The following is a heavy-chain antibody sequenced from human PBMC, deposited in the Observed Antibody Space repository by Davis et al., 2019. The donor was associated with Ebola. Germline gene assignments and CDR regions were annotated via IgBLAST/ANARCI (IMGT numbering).Heavy chain of an antibody. V-gene: IGHV3-23*01. D-gene: IGHD1-26*01. CDR3: AKDRGGSYYAPFDY. CDR1: GFTVSSNY. J-gene: IGHJ4*02. Sequence: GESLKISCAASGFTVSSNYMSWVRQAPGKGLEWVSAISGSGGSTYYADSVKGRFTISRDNSKNTLYLQMNSLRAEDTAVYYCAKDRGGSYYAPFDYWGQGTLVTVSS. CDR2: ISGSGGST.